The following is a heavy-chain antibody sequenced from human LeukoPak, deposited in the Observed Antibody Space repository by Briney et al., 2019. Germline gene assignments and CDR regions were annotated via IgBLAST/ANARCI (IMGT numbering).Heavy chain of an antibody. CDR3: ARVLYDFWSGYFWFDP. J-gene: IGHJ5*02. CDR1: GGSLSSGDYS. CDR2: IYYSGST. V-gene: IGHV4-30-4*08. D-gene: IGHD3-3*01. Sequence: PSQTLSLTCTVSGGSLSSGDYSSSWIRQPPGNGLEWPGHIYYSGSTYYNPSLKSRVTISVDTSKNQFSLKLSSVTAADTAVYYCARVLYDFWSGYFWFDPWGQGTLVTVSS.